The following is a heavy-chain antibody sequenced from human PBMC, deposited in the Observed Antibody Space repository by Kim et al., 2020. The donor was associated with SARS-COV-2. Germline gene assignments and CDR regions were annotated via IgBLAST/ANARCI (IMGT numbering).Heavy chain of an antibody. Sequence: ASVKVSCKTSGYTFITYAVHWVRQAPGQRLEWMGWINAGNGNTKYSQMFQGRVTISRDTSASTAYMELSSLRSEDTAVYYCAKDGGHNDYDYSYYYAMDVWGQGTTVTVSS. D-gene: IGHD5-12*01. CDR2: INAGNGNT. CDR3: AKDGGHNDYDYSYYYAMDV. J-gene: IGHJ6*02. CDR1: GYTFITYA. V-gene: IGHV1-3*01.